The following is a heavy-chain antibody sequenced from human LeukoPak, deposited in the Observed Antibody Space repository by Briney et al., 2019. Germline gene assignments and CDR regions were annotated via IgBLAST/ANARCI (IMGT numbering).Heavy chain of an antibody. D-gene: IGHD3-3*01. Sequence: SVTVSCKASGGTFSSYAISWVRQAPGQGLEWMGGIIPIFGTANYAQKFQGRVTITTDESTSTAHMELSSLRSEDTAVYYCARTLRNTILYYFDYWGQGTLVTVSS. CDR1: GGTFSSYA. J-gene: IGHJ4*02. CDR3: ARTLRNTILYYFDY. V-gene: IGHV1-69*05. CDR2: IIPIFGTA.